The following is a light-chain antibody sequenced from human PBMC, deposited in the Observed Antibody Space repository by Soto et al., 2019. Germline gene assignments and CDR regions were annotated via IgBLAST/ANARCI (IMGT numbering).Light chain of an antibody. CDR1: QSVSSSY. J-gene: IGKJ3*01. CDR3: QQYVSSFT. V-gene: IGKV3-20*01. CDR2: GAS. Sequence: IVLTQSPGTLSSSPGERATLSCRASQSVSSSYLAWYQQKPGQAPRLLIYGASSRATGIPDRFSGSGSGTDFTLTISRLEPEDFAVYYCQQYVSSFTFGPGTKVDIK.